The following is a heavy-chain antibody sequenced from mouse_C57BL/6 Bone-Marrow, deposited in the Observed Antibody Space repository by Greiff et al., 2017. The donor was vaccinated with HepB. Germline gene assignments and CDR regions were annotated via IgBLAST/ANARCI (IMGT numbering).Heavy chain of an antibody. V-gene: IGHV7-1*01. D-gene: IGHD4-1*01. CDR1: GFTFSDFY. Sequence: EVQGVESGGGLVQSGRSLRLSCATSGFTFSDFYMEWVRQAPGKGLEWIAASRNKANDYTTEYSASVKGRFIVSRDTSQSILYLQMNALRAEDTAIYYCARDGTGTRAMDYWGQGTSVTVSS. CDR3: ARDGTGTRAMDY. J-gene: IGHJ4*01. CDR2: SRNKANDYTT.